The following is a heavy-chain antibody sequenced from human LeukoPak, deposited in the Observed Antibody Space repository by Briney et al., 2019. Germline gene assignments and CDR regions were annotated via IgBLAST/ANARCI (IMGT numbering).Heavy chain of an antibody. Sequence: SETLSLTCTVSGGSISSSSYYWGWIRQPPGKGLEWIGSIYYSGSTYYNPSLKSRVTISVDTSKNQFSLKLSSVTAADTAVYYCARLISSSWYHEVLLGRDYWGQGTLVTVSS. CDR1: GGSISSSSYY. CDR2: IYYSGST. J-gene: IGHJ4*02. CDR3: ARLISSSWYHEVLLGRDY. V-gene: IGHV4-39*01. D-gene: IGHD6-13*01.